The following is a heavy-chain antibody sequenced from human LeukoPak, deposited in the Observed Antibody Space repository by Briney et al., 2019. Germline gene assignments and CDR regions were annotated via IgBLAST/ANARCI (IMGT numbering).Heavy chain of an antibody. CDR2: ISSSSSYI. CDR3: ARDLNWETY. V-gene: IGHV3-21*01. Sequence: GGSLRLSCAASGFTFSTYTMKWVRQAPGKGLEWVSSISSSSSYIYHADSVKGRFTISRDNAENSLYLQMNSLRVEDTAVYYCARDLNWETYWGQGTLVSVSS. D-gene: IGHD7-27*01. J-gene: IGHJ4*02. CDR1: GFTFSTYT.